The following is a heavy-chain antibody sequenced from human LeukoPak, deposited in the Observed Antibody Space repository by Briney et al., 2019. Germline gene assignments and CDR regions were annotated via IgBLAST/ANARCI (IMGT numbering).Heavy chain of an antibody. Sequence: SVKVSCKASGGTFSSYAISWVRQAPGQGLEWMGRIIPILGIANYAQKFQGRVTITADKSTSTAYMELRSLRSEDTAVYYCARAGFYGASFDYWGQGTLVTVSS. CDR1: GGTFSSYA. CDR3: ARAGFYGASFDY. J-gene: IGHJ4*02. V-gene: IGHV1-69*04. D-gene: IGHD4-17*01. CDR2: IIPILGIA.